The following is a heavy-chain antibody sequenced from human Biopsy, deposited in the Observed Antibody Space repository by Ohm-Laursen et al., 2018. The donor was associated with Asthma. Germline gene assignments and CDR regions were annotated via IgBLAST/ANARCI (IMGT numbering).Heavy chain of an antibody. CDR2: ISVYNGNT. CDR1: GYTFNSAG. Sequence: SVTVSRNTSGYTFNSAGITWVRQAPGQGLEWMGWISVYNGNTKVAQKLQDRVTMTTDTSTSTAYMELRSLRSDDTAVYFCARAVDYSHYYGIDVWGQGTTVTVS. CDR3: ARAVDYSHYYGIDV. D-gene: IGHD3-10*01. V-gene: IGHV1-18*01. J-gene: IGHJ6*02.